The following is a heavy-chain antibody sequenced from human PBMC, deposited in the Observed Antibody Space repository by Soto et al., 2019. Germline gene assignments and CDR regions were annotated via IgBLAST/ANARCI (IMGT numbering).Heavy chain of an antibody. CDR2: ISYDGSNK. D-gene: IGHD4-17*01. V-gene: IGHV3-30-3*01. Sequence: QVQLVESGGGVVQPGRSLGLSCAASGFTFSSYAMHWVRQAPGKGLEWVAVISYDGSNKYYADSVKGRFTISRDNSKNTLYLQMNSLRAEDTAVYYCARNYGDERNWYFDLWGRGTLVTVSS. CDR1: GFTFSSYA. J-gene: IGHJ2*01. CDR3: ARNYGDERNWYFDL.